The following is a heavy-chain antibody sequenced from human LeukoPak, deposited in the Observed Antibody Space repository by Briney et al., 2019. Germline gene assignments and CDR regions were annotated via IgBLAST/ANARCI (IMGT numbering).Heavy chain of an antibody. D-gene: IGHD1-26*01. Sequence: GGSLRLSCAASGVTFSSYAIHWVRQAPGKGLEWVAFISYDGSNKYYADSVKGRFTISRDNSKNTLYLQMNSLRAEDTAVYYCARGGSYAAGNYWGQGTLVTVSS. J-gene: IGHJ4*02. CDR1: GVTFSSYA. CDR3: ARGGSYAAGNY. V-gene: IGHV3-30-3*01. CDR2: ISYDGSNK.